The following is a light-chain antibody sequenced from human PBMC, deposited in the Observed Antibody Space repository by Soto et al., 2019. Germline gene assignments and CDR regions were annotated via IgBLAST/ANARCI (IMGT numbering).Light chain of an antibody. J-gene: IGKJ2*01. CDR2: GAS. CDR1: QSVSSSY. Sequence: EIVLTQSPGTLSLSPGERATLSCRASQSVSSSYLAWYQQKPGQAPRLLIYGASSRATGIPDRFSGSWSGTDFTLTISRLEPEDFAVYYGQQYGSSPPYTFGQGTKLEIK. CDR3: QQYGSSPPYT. V-gene: IGKV3-20*01.